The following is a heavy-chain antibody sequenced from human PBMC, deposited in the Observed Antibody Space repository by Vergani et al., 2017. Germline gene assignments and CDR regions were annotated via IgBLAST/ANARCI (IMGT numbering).Heavy chain of an antibody. Sequence: QVQLQQWGAGLLKPSETLSLTCAVYGGSFSGYYWSWIRQPPGKGLEWIGYIYYSGGTNYNPSRKSRVTISIDTSKNQFSLKLTSVTAADTAVYYCARMSFRLGFDSWGQGTLVTVSS. CDR2: IYYSGGT. D-gene: IGHD3-16*01. J-gene: IGHJ5*01. CDR3: ARMSFRLGFDS. V-gene: IGHV4-34*11. CDR1: GGSFSGYY.